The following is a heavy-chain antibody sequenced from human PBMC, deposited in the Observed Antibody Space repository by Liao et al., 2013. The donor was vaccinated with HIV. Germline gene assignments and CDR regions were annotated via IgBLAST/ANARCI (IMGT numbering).Heavy chain of an antibody. CDR3: ARSCVVPAASGPKSGWFDP. D-gene: IGHD2-2*01. V-gene: IGHV4-61*02. J-gene: IGHJ5*02. CDR1: GGSISSGSYY. CDR2: IYTSGST. Sequence: QLHLQVSGPGLVKPSQTLSLTCTVSGGSISSGSYYWSWIRQPAGKGLEWIGRIYTSGSTNYNPSLKSRVTISVDTSKNQFSLKLSSVTAADTAVYYCARSCVVPAASGPKSGWFDPWGQGTLVTVSS.